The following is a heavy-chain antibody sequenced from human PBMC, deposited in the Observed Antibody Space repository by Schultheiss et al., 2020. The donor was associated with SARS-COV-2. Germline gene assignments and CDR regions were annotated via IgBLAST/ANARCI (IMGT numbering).Heavy chain of an antibody. Sequence: GGSLRLSCAASGFTFDDYGMSWVRQRQGKGLEWVSGISWNGDTAAYAESVQGRFTISRDNSKNTLYLQMRSLRVEDTAVYYCATSPLHRFYFDYWGQGTLVTVSS. D-gene: IGHD3-16*02. CDR3: ATSPLHRFYFDY. CDR1: GFTFDDYG. V-gene: IGHV3-20*04. CDR2: ISWNGDTA. J-gene: IGHJ4*02.